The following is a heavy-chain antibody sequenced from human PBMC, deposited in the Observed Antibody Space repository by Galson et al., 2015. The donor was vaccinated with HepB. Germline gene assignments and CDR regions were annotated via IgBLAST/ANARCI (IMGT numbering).Heavy chain of an antibody. J-gene: IGHJ3*02. Sequence: SLRLSCAASGFTFSDYYMNWIRQAPGKGLEWVSHISSSGSTINYADSVKGRFTISRDDTKNSLFLQMNSLRAEDTAVYYCARRLYYDSSGYYNAFDIWGQGTMVTVSS. V-gene: IGHV3-11*01. CDR1: GFTFSDYY. CDR3: ARRLYYDSSGYYNAFDI. CDR2: ISSSGSTI. D-gene: IGHD3-22*01.